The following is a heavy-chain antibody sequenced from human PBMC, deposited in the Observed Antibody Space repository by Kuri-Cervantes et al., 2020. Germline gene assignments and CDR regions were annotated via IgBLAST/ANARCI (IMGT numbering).Heavy chain of an antibody. CDR2: IYHSGST. J-gene: IGHJ4*02. V-gene: IGHV4-38-2*02. Sequence: GSLRLSCAVSGYSISSGYFWGWIRQPPGKGLEWIGSIYHSGSTYYNPSLKSRVTISVDTSKNQFSLKLSSVTAADTAVYYCARDSSSRGSFDYWGQGTLVTVSS. D-gene: IGHD6-13*01. CDR3: ARDSSSRGSFDY. CDR1: GYSISSGYF.